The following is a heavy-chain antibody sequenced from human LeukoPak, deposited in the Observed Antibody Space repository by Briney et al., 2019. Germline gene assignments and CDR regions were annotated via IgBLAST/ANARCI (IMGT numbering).Heavy chain of an antibody. CDR3: ARDSGGPYYYYYGMDV. V-gene: IGHV4-59*01. CDR1: PGSITGYY. Sequence: SETLSLTCNVSPGSITGYYFTWIRQPPGKGLEWIGYIFYSGTTKYSPSLKSRLTMSLDTSKNQFPLRLTSVTAADTAVYYCARDSGGPYYYYYGMDVWGRGTTVTVSS. D-gene: IGHD1-1*01. CDR2: IFYSGTT. J-gene: IGHJ6*02.